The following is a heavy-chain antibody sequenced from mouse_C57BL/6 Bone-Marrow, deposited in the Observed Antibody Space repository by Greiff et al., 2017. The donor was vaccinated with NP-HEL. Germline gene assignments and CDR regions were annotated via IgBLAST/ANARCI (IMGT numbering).Heavy chain of an antibody. CDR3: ARRAYYSNYLDW. Sequence: VQLQQPGAELVRPGSSVKLSCKASGYTFTSYWMDWVKQRPGQGLEWIGNIYPSDSETHYNQKFKDKASLTVDKSSSTAYMQLSSLTSEDSAVYYCARRAYYSNYLDWWGQGTTLTVSS. J-gene: IGHJ2*01. CDR1: GYTFTSYW. D-gene: IGHD2-5*01. CDR2: IYPSDSET. V-gene: IGHV1-61*01.